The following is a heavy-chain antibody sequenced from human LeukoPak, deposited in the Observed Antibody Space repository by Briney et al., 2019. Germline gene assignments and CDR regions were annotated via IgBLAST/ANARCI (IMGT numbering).Heavy chain of an antibody. CDR3: AKGGNSYYYYYMDV. J-gene: IGHJ6*03. CDR2: INPNSGGT. V-gene: IGHV1-2*02. Sequence: ASVKVSCKASGYTFTGYYMHRVRQAPGQGLEWMGWINPNSGGTNYARKFQGRVTMTRDTSISTAYMELSRLRSDDTAVYYCAKGGNSYYYYYMDVWGKGTTVTVSS. CDR1: GYTFTGYY. D-gene: IGHD4-23*01.